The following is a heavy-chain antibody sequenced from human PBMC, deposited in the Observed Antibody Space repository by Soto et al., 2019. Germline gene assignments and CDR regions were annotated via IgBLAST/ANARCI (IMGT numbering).Heavy chain of an antibody. J-gene: IGHJ5*02. D-gene: IGHD2-21*01. CDR2: IYHSGST. CDR3: ARVVRGLFNWFDP. Sequence: SETLSLTCAVSGGSISSGGYSWSWIRQPPGKGLEWIGYIYHSGSTYYNPSLKSRVTISVDRSKNQFSLKLSSVTAADTAVYYCARVVRGLFNWFDPWGQGTLVTVSS. V-gene: IGHV4-30-2*01. CDR1: GGSISSGGYS.